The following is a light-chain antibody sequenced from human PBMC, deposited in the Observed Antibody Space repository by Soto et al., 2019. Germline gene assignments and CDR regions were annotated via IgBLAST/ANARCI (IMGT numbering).Light chain of an antibody. J-gene: IGLJ2*01. V-gene: IGLV2-8*01. Sequence: QSALTQPPSAYGSPGQSVTISCTGTSSDVCGYNYVSWYQQHPGKAPKLMISEVSKRPSGVPDRFSGSKSGNTASLTVSGLQAEDEADYYCSSFAGNNNLVFGGGTQLTVL. CDR1: SSDVCGYNY. CDR2: EVS. CDR3: SSFAGNNNLV.